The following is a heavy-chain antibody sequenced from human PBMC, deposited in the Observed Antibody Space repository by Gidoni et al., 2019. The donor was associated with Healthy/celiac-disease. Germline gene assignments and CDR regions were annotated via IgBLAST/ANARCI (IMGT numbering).Heavy chain of an antibody. CDR2: ISGSCGST. CDR3: AKDGQWELPNGAFDI. Sequence: EVQLLESGVGLLKPGGSVRLSCRACGFTLSSYAMSWVRKAPGKGLEWVSDISGSCGSTYYADSVKGRFTISRDNYKNTLYLQMNSLRAEDTAVYYCAKDGQWELPNGAFDIWGQGTMVTVSS. CDR1: GFTLSSYA. D-gene: IGHD1-26*01. J-gene: IGHJ3*02. V-gene: IGHV3-23*01.